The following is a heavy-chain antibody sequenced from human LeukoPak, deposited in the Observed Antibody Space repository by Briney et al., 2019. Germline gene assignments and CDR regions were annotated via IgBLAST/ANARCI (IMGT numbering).Heavy chain of an antibody. Sequence: PSETLSLTCTVSGGSISSYYWSWIRQPPGKGLEWIGYIYYSGSTNYNPSLKSRVTISVDTSKNQFSLKLSSVTAADTAVYYCARASPAYYNDSSGSFDYWGQGTLVTVSS. V-gene: IGHV4-59*01. J-gene: IGHJ4*02. D-gene: IGHD3-22*01. CDR1: GGSISSYY. CDR3: ARASPAYYNDSSGSFDY. CDR2: IYYSGST.